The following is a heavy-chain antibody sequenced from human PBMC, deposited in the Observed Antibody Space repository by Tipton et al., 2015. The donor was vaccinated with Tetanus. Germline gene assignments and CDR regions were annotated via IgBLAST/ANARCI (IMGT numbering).Heavy chain of an antibody. CDR1: GFTSESHY. J-gene: IGHJ6*02. D-gene: IGHD1-1*01. V-gene: IGHV3-74*01. CDR2: LNPDGRRT. Sequence: SLRLSCAASGFTSESHYMHWVRQTPGKGLVWISRLNPDGRRTNYADSVKGRFTISRDHAKNTVYLQMNSLRAEDTAVYFCSRRSLTNYCLDVWGQGTPVTFSS. CDR3: SRRSLTNYCLDV.